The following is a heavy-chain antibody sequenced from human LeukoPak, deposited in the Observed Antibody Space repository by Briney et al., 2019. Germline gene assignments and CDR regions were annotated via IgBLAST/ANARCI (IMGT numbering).Heavy chain of an antibody. CDR3: ARELSGYATA. V-gene: IGHV4-39*07. CDR1: GGSISSSSYY. D-gene: IGHD5-18*01. J-gene: IGHJ4*02. Sequence: PSETLSLTCTVSGGSISSSSYYWGWIRQPPGKGLEWIGSIYYSGSTYYNPSLKSRVTISVDTSKNQFSLKLSSVTAADTAVYYCARELSGYATAWGQGTLVTVSS. CDR2: IYYSGST.